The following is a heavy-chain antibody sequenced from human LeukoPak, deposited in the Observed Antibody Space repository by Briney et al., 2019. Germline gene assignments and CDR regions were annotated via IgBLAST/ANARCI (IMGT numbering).Heavy chain of an antibody. CDR2: INHSGST. CDR1: GGSFSGYY. V-gene: IGHV4-34*01. Sequence: SETLSLTCAVYGGSFSGYYWSWIRQPPGKGLEWIGEINHSGSTNYNPSLKSRVTISVDTSKSQFSLKLSSVTAADTAVYYCAREGGHGYFDYWGQGTLVTVSS. D-gene: IGHD2-8*01. CDR3: AREGGHGYFDY. J-gene: IGHJ4*02.